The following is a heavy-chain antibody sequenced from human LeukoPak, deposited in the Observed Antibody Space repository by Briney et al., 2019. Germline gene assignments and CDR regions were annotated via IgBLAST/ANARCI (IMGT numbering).Heavy chain of an antibody. CDR3: ARVGMDDSSGYWSWFDP. Sequence: SETLSLTCTVSGGSISSYYRSWIRQPPGKGLEWIGYIYYSGSTNYNPSLKSRVTISVDTSKNQFSLKLSSVTAADTAVYYCARVGMDDSSGYWSWFDPWGQGTLVTVSS. V-gene: IGHV4-59*01. D-gene: IGHD3-22*01. CDR2: IYYSGST. CDR1: GGSISSYY. J-gene: IGHJ5*02.